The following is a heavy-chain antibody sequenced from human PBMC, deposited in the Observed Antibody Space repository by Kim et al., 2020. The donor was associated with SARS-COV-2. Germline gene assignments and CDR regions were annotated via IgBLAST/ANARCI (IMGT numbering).Heavy chain of an antibody. CDR1: GGSISSYY. Sequence: SETLSLTCTVSGGSISSYYWSWIRQPPGKGLEWIGYIYYSGSSNYNPSLKSRVTISVDTSKNQFSLKLSSVTAADTAVYYCARLQSQYSFDYWVQGTLV. CDR2: IYYSGSS. CDR3: ARLQSQYSFDY. J-gene: IGHJ4*02. D-gene: IGHD2-21*01. V-gene: IGHV4-59*08.